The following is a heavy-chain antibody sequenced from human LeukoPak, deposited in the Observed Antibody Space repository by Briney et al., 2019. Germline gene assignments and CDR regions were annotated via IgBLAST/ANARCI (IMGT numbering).Heavy chain of an antibody. Sequence: GGSLRLSCAASGFTFSSYWMSWVRQAPGKGLEWVANIKQDGSEKYYVDSVKGRFTISRDNAKNSLYLQMNSLRAEDTAVYYCASSSSRYYYYYMDVWGKGTTVTVSS. CDR2: IKQDGSEK. CDR1: GFTFSSYW. V-gene: IGHV3-7*01. J-gene: IGHJ6*03. CDR3: ASSSSRYYYYYMDV. D-gene: IGHD4-11*01.